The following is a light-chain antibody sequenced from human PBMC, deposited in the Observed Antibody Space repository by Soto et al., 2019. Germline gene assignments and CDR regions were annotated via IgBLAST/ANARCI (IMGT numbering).Light chain of an antibody. V-gene: IGKV3-20*01. CDR2: GAS. CDR1: QSVTNNY. J-gene: IGKJ1*01. Sequence: EVVLTQSPGTLSLSPGERATLSCRASQSVTNNYLAWYQQRPGLAPRLLIYGASTWTAGIPDRFSGSGSGTDFTLTISRLEPEDFAVYYCQQYGSSPQAFGQGTKVDIK. CDR3: QQYGSSPQA.